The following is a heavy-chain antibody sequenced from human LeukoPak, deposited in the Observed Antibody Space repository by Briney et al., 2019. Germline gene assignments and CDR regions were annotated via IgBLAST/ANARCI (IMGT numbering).Heavy chain of an antibody. Sequence: ASVTVSCKASGGTFSSYAISWVRQAPGQGLEWMGGIIPIFGTANYAQKFQGRVTITADESTSTAYMELSSLRSEDTAVYYCAREGSANEEGFDYWGQGTLVTVSS. D-gene: IGHD4/OR15-4a*01. J-gene: IGHJ4*02. CDR3: AREGSANEEGFDY. CDR2: IIPIFGTA. CDR1: GGTFSSYA. V-gene: IGHV1-69*13.